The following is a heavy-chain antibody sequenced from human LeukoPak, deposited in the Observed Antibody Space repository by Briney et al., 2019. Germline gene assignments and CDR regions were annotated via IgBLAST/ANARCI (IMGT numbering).Heavy chain of an antibody. CDR2: IYPRDSDT. Sequence: GESLKISCKGSGYSFTNYWIGWVRQMPGNGLEWMGIIYPRDSDTRYSPSFQGHVTISVDKSISTAYLQWSSLKASDTAMYYCATSNSGTTRFDYWGQGTLVSVSS. D-gene: IGHD6-19*01. CDR1: GYSFTNYW. CDR3: ATSNSGTTRFDY. V-gene: IGHV5-51*01. J-gene: IGHJ4*02.